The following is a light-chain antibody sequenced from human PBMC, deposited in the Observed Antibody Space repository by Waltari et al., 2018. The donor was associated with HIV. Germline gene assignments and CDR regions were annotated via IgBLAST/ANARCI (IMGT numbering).Light chain of an antibody. CDR1: SSNIWRDS. J-gene: IGLJ3*02. V-gene: IGLV1-51*01. Sequence: QSVLTQPPSVAAAPGQKVTISCSGSSSNIWRDSVSWYQQLPGEAPKLLIYDNTERPSGIPDRFSGSKSGTSATLGITGLQTGDEADYYCGTWDSSLGGWVFGGGTKLAVL. CDR2: DNT. CDR3: GTWDSSLGGWV.